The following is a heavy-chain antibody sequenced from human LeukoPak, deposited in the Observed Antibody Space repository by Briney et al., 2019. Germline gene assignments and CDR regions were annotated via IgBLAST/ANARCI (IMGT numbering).Heavy chain of an antibody. CDR2: IRSKTYGGTT. Sequence: GRSLRLSCTVSGFTFGDHAMSWVRQAPGKGLEWVGFIRSKTYGGTTEYAASVKGRFVISRDDSTSIAYLQMNSLKTEDTAVYYCTRGPIQLWLYHGMDVWGQGTTVTVSS. CDR1: GFTFGDHA. V-gene: IGHV3-49*04. CDR3: TRGPIQLWLYHGMDV. D-gene: IGHD5-18*01. J-gene: IGHJ6*02.